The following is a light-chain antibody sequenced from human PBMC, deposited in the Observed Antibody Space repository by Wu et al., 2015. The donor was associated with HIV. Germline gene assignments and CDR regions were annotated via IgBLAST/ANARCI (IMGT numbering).Light chain of an antibody. V-gene: IGKV3-20*01. CDR3: QQYGSAPYT. CDR2: GAS. Sequence: EIVLTQSPDTLSLSPGQRATLSCWASQTISTNYLAWYRQKPGQVPRLLIYGASNRATGIPDRFSGSGSGTDFTLTISRLEPEDFAVYYCQQYGSAPYTFGQGTKLEIK. J-gene: IGKJ2*01. CDR1: QTISTNY.